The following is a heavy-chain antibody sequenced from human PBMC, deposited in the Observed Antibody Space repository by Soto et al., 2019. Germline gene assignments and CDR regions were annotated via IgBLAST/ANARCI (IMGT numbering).Heavy chain of an antibody. CDR2: ISGSGGST. Sequence: GGSLRLSCAASGFTFSSYAMSWVRQAPGKGLEWVSAISGSGGSTYYADSVKGRFTISRDNSKNTLYLQMNSLRAEDTAVYYCAKDTIPRRGGLYYFDYWGQGTLVTVSS. J-gene: IGHJ4*02. CDR3: AKDTIPRRGGLYYFDY. D-gene: IGHD6-25*01. V-gene: IGHV3-23*01. CDR1: GFTFSSYA.